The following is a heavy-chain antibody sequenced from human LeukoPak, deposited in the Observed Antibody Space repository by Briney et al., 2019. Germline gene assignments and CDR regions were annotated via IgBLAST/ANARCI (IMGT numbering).Heavy chain of an antibody. CDR3: ARAGVVPAAINRAFDI. V-gene: IGHV4-30-4*08. Sequence: SQTLSLTCIVSGGSLINGDYYWSWIRQPPGKGLEWIGYIYHNGDTYYNPSLKSRVSISVDTSKNQFSLKLSSVTDADTAVYYCARAGVVPAAINRAFDIWGQGSVVTVSS. CDR2: IYHNGDT. J-gene: IGHJ3*02. D-gene: IGHD2-2*02. CDR1: GGSLINGDYY.